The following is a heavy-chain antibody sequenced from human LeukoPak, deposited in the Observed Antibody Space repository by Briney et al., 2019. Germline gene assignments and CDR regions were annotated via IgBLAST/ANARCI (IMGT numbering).Heavy chain of an antibody. V-gene: IGHV3-7*01. D-gene: IGHD3-3*01. CDR1: GFTFSSYW. CDR2: IKQDGSEK. CDR3: AKDAVRFLEWYYFDY. J-gene: IGHJ4*02. Sequence: GGSLRLSCAASGFTFSSYWMSWVRQAPGKGLEWVANIKQDGSEKYYADSVKGRFTISRDNSKNTLYLQMNSLRAEDTAVYYCAKDAVRFLEWYYFDYWGQGTLVTVSS.